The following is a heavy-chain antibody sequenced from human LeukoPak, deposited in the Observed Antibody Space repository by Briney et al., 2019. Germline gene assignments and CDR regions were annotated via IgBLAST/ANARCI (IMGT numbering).Heavy chain of an antibody. J-gene: IGHJ6*02. Sequence: GGSLRLSCAASGFTFSSYGMHWVRQAPGKGLEWVAVIWYDGSNKYYADSVKGRFSISRDNSKNTLYLQMNSLRAEDTAVYYCARVDGYCSSSSCDYCNYYGMDVWGQGTTVTVSS. CDR3: ARVDGYCSSSSCDYCNYYGMDV. V-gene: IGHV3-33*01. CDR1: GFTFSSYG. D-gene: IGHD2-2*01. CDR2: IWYDGSNK.